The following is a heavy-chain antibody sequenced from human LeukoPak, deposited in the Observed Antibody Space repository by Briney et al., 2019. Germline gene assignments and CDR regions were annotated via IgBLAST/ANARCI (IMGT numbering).Heavy chain of an antibody. J-gene: IGHJ4*02. CDR3: STEDKYCGSANCGKY. CDR1: GYTFTNYY. V-gene: IGHV1-2*02. D-gene: IGHD2-2*01. Sequence: ASVKVSCKTSGYTFTNYYVHWVRQAPGQGLEWMGYIIPDSGGADYDQRFQGRVTMTRDKSISTVYMELSSLRSDDTAVYYCSTEDKYCGSANCGKYWGQGTLVTASS. CDR2: IIPDSGGA.